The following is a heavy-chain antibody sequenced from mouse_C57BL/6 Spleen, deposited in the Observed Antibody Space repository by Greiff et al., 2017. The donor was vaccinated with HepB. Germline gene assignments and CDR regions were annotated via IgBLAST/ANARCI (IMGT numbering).Heavy chain of an antibody. D-gene: IGHD2-4*01. CDR1: GFSLTSYG. J-gene: IGHJ4*01. CDR2: IWSGGST. CDR3: ARKNYDYDFAMDY. V-gene: IGHV2-2*01. Sequence: QVQLQQSGPGLVQPSQCLSITCTVSGFSLTSYGVHWVRQSPGKGLEWLGVIWSGGSTDYNAAFISRLSISKDNSKSQVFFKMNSLQADDTAIYYCARKNYDYDFAMDYWGQGTSVTVSS.